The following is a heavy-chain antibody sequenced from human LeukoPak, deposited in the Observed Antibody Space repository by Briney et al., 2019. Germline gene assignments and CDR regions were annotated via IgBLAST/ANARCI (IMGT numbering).Heavy chain of an antibody. CDR1: GFTFSSYE. V-gene: IGHV3-48*03. J-gene: IGHJ5*02. CDR2: ISSSGSTI. Sequence: GGSLRLSCAASGFTFSSYEMNWVRQAPGKGLEWVSYISSSGSTIYYADSVKGRFTISRDNAKNSLYLQMNSLRAEDTAVYYCARDPSSGWYLKGWFDPWGQGSLVTVSP. D-gene: IGHD6-19*01. CDR3: ARDPSSGWYLKGWFDP.